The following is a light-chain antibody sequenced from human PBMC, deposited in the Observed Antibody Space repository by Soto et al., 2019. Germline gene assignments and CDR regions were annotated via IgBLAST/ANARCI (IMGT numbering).Light chain of an antibody. Sequence: EIVLTQSPGTLSLSPGERATFSCRASQSVSNTYLAWYQQKPGQAPRLLIYGASRRATGIPDRFSGSGSGTDFTLTISRLEPEDFAVYYCQHYGSLVLTFGGGTKVEIK. J-gene: IGKJ4*01. CDR2: GAS. CDR3: QHYGSLVLT. CDR1: QSVSNTY. V-gene: IGKV3-20*01.